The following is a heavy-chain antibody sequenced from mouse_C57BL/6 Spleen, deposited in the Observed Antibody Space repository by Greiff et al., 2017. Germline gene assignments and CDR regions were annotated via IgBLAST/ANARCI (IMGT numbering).Heavy chain of an antibody. V-gene: IGHV1-82*01. CDR3: ARQAPRAMDY. J-gene: IGHJ4*01. D-gene: IGHD3-2*02. CDR2: IYPGDGDT. Sequence: VQLVESGPELVKPGASVKISCKASGYAFSSSWMNWVKQRPGKGLEWIGRIYPGDGDTNYNGKFKGKATLTADKSSSTAYMQLSSLTSEDSAVYFCARQAPRAMDYWGQGTSVTVSS. CDR1: GYAFSSSW.